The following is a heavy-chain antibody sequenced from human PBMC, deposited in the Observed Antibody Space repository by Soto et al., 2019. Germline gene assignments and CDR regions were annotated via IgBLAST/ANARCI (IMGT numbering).Heavy chain of an antibody. CDR2: INDSGST. D-gene: IGHD3-16*01. CDR1: GGSFRGYF. V-gene: IGHV4-34*01. Sequence: PSETLSLTCAVSGGSFRGYFWSWIRQSPDKGLEWIGEINDSGSTYYNPSFKSRLTISVDTSKSQISLTLTSVTAADSAVYYCQGGDFWGQGTQVTV. CDR3: QGGDF. J-gene: IGHJ4*02.